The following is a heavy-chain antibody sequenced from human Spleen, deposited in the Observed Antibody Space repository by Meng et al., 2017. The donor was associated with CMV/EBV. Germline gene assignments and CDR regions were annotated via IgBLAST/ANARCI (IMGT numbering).Heavy chain of an antibody. J-gene: IGHJ4*02. CDR2: IKQVGGET. Sequence: GESLKISCAASEFTFSGYWMSWVRQAPGQGLEWVAKIKQVGGETYYVDSVKGRFTISRDNSKNTLYLQMNSLRAEGTAVYYCARPGYSSSWYSSVGYWGQGTLVTVSS. V-gene: IGHV3-7*01. CDR3: ARPGYSSSWYSSVGY. CDR1: EFTFSGYW. D-gene: IGHD6-13*01.